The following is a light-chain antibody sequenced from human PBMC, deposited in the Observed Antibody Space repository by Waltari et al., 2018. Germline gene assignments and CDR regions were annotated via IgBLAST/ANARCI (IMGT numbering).Light chain of an antibody. CDR2: DVS. CDR1: RSDVGRYND. CDR3: CSYAGSYAYV. Sequence: QSALTQPRSVSGSPGQSDTLSCTGTRSDVGRYNDVSWYQQHPGKAPKLMIYDVSKRPSGVPDRFSGSKSGNTASLTISGLQAEDEADYYCCSYAGSYAYVFGTGTKVTVL. V-gene: IGLV2-11*01. J-gene: IGLJ1*01.